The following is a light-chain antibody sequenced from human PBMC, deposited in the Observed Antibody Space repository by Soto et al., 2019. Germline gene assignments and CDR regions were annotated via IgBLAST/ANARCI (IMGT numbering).Light chain of an antibody. CDR1: QSLSSSQ. J-gene: IGKJ3*01. CDR2: DAS. CDR3: QPYNNWPPL. Sequence: EIVLTQSPGTLSLSPGERDTLSCRASQSLSSSQLAWYQQKPGQAPRLLIHDASSRATGISDRFTGSGSGTDFTLTITTLEPEDFAVYYCQPYNNWPPLVGPVTKVEIK. V-gene: IGKV3-20*01.